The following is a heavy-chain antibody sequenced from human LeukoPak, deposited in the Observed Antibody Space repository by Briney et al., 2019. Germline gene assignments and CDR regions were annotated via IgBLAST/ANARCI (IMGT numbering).Heavy chain of an antibody. CDR3: TRDSGLTGYDLLDY. CDR1: RLPFSTYW. CDR2: IKNDGSEK. J-gene: IGHJ4*02. V-gene: IGHV3-7*01. D-gene: IGHD5-12*01. Sequence: GGSLRLSCAASRLPFSTYWITWVRQAPGKGLEWVANIKNDGSEKYYVDSVKGRFTISRDNAENSQFLQMNSLRVEDTAIYYCTRDSGLTGYDLLDYWGQGTLVTVSS.